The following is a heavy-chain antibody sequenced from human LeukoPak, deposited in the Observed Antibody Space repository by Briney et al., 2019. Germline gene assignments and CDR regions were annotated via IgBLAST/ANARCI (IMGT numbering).Heavy chain of an antibody. Sequence: GGSLRLSCAASGFTVITNDMTWVRQAPGKGLEWVSVLYSDGNTKYAGSVQGRFTISRDNSKNTLYLEMNSLGPDDTAVYYCARGVEPLAANTLAYWGQGTLVTASS. CDR2: LYSDGNT. CDR1: GFTVITND. D-gene: IGHD1-14*01. V-gene: IGHV3-53*01. J-gene: IGHJ4*02. CDR3: ARGVEPLAANTLAY.